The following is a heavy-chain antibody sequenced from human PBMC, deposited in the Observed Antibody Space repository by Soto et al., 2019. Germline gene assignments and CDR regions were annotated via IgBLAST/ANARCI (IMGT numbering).Heavy chain of an antibody. Sequence: EVQLVESGGGLVQPGGSLRLSCAASGFTFSSYSMNWVRQAPGKGLEWVSYISSSSSAIFYADSVKGRFTISTDNAKNSLYLQMNSLRAEETAVYCCARDLSPYDILTGYYTGGMDVWGQGTTVTVSS. V-gene: IGHV3-48*01. D-gene: IGHD3-9*01. J-gene: IGHJ6*02. CDR2: ISSSSSAI. CDR3: ARDLSPYDILTGYYTGGMDV. CDR1: GFTFSSYS.